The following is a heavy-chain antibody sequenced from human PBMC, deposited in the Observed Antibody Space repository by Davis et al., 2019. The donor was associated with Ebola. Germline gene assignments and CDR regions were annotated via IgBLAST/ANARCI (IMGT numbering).Heavy chain of an antibody. J-gene: IGHJ4*02. V-gene: IGHV3-11*01. CDR2: ISSSGSTI. D-gene: IGHD1-1*01. Sequence: GESLKISCAASGFTFSDYYMSWIRQAPGKGLEWVSYISSSGSTIYYADSVKGRFTISRDNAKNSLYLQMNSLRAEDTAVYYCAREAWRTNYFDYWGQGTLVTVSS. CDR3: AREAWRTNYFDY. CDR1: GFTFSDYY.